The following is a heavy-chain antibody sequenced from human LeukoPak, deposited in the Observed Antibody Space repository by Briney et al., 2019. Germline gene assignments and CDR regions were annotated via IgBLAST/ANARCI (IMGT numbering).Heavy chain of an antibody. CDR3: ANLHDY. V-gene: IGHV3-30*18. CDR2: ISYDGTIK. CDR1: GFAFTTYA. Sequence: GGSLRLSCAASGFAFTTYAMHWVRQAPGRGLEWVAVISYDGTIKYYADSVKGRFTISRDNSKNTLYLLMNSLRAEDTAVYYCANLHDYWGQGTLVTVSS. J-gene: IGHJ4*02.